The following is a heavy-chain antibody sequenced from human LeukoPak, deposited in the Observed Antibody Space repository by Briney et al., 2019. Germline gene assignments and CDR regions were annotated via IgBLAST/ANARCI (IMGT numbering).Heavy chain of an antibody. Sequence: ASVKVSCKASGYTFTGYGISWVRQAPGQGLEWMGWISAYNGNTNYAQKLQGRVTMTTDTSTSTAYMELRSLRSDDTAVYYCARVLVDTAMVDYYYYMDVWGKGTTVTVSS. CDR2: ISAYNGNT. V-gene: IGHV1-18*01. CDR3: ARVLVDTAMVDYYYYMDV. D-gene: IGHD5-18*01. J-gene: IGHJ6*03. CDR1: GYTFTGYG.